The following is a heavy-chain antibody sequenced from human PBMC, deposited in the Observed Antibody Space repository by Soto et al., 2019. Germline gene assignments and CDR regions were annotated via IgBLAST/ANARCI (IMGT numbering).Heavy chain of an antibody. Sequence: EVQLVQSGAEMRKPGESLTISCQTFGYSFTAYWIALVRQRPGKGLEWMGIIFPADSEIRYSPSFRGHVTISADKSLRPAYLQWSGLEASDTATYYLARPFYPGYCTDGVCYSYDVWGQGTLVTVSS. CDR1: GYSFTAYW. J-gene: IGHJ4*02. CDR3: ARPFYPGYCTDGVCYSYDV. V-gene: IGHV5-51*01. D-gene: IGHD2-8*01. CDR2: IFPADSEI.